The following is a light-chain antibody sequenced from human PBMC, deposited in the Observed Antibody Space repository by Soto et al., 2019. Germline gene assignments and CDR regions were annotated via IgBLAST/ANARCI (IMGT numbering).Light chain of an antibody. CDR2: AAS. CDR1: QDIGND. V-gene: IGKV1-6*02. J-gene: IGKJ1*01. Sequence: IQMNQSPSSLSASVRDRVTITCRASQDIGNDLGWYQQKPGKAPNLLIYAASSLRSGVPSRFSGSGSGTHFTLTINSLQAEDSATYFCLQDYTYPWTFGQGTKVDIK. CDR3: LQDYTYPWT.